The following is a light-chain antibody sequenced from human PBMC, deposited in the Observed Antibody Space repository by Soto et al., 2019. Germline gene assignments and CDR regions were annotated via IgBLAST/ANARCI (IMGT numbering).Light chain of an antibody. CDR1: HDITNY. CDR3: QQYDDLPIT. CDR2: DVS. J-gene: IGKJ5*01. Sequence: DIQITQSPSSLSLSVFERFTITCQASHDITNYLNWYQQKPGKAPKLLIYDVSKLETGVPSRFSGSGSGTDFTFTISSLQPEDIATYFCQQYDDLPITFGQGTRLEIK. V-gene: IGKV1-33*01.